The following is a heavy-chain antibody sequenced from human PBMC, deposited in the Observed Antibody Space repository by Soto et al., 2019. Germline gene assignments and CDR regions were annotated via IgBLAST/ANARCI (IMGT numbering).Heavy chain of an antibody. CDR3: AKDHPRDIAHYYDTSGYPESFDV. Sequence: GGSLRLSCAASGFTFNIYAMTWVRQAPGKGLEWVSAISDSGGNTYYADSVKGRFTISRDNSKNTLSLQMNSLRAEDTAVYYCAKDHPRDIAHYYDTSGYPESFDVWGQGTMVSVSS. V-gene: IGHV3-23*01. D-gene: IGHD3-22*01. J-gene: IGHJ3*01. CDR2: ISDSGGNT. CDR1: GFTFNIYA.